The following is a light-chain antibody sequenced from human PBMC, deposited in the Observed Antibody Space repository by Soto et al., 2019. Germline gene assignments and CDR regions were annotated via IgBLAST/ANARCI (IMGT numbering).Light chain of an antibody. Sequence: EIVLTQSPATLSLSPGERATLSCRASQSISTFLAWYQQKPGQAPRLLIYEATNRASGIPARFSGSGSGTDFSLTISSLEPEDFAVYYCQHRDNWPSTFGRGTKVEIK. CDR1: QSISTF. CDR3: QHRDNWPST. J-gene: IGKJ4*01. CDR2: EAT. V-gene: IGKV3-11*01.